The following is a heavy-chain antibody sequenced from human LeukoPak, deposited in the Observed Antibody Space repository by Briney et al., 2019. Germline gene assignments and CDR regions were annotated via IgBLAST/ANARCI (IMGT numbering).Heavy chain of an antibody. Sequence: GGSLRLSCAASGFTFSSYAMSWVRQAPGKGLEWVSGIVGSVGSTYYADTVKGRFTISRDDSKNTLFLQMNSLRAEDTGVYYCAKESAAAALNWLDPWGQGTLVTVSS. CDR2: IVGSVGST. V-gene: IGHV3-23*01. J-gene: IGHJ5*02. CDR1: GFTFSSYA. CDR3: AKESAAAALNWLDP. D-gene: IGHD6-25*01.